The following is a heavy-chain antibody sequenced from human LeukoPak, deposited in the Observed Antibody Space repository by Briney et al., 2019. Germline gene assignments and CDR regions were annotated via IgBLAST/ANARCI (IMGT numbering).Heavy chain of an antibody. D-gene: IGHD6-19*01. J-gene: IGHJ3*02. Sequence: SETLSLTCTVSGGSISGYYWSWIRQPPGKGLEWIGYIYSSGSTNYNPSLMSRVTISVDTSKNQFSLKLTSVTAADTAIYYCAKTVRQWLANDAFAIWGQGTMVTVSS. CDR1: GGSISGYY. CDR3: AKTVRQWLANDAFAI. V-gene: IGHV4-59*01. CDR2: IYSSGST.